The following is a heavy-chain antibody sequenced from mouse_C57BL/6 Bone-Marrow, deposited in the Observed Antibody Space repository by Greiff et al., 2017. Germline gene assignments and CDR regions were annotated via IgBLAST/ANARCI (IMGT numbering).Heavy chain of an antibody. J-gene: IGHJ1*03. CDR3: AMDSNYWYFDV. CDR1: GYTFTSYW. D-gene: IGHD2-5*01. Sequence: QVQLKQPGAELVKPGASVKVSCKASGYTFTSYWMHWVKQRPGQGLEWIGRIHPSDSDTNYNQKFKGKATLTVDKSSSTAYMQLSSLTSEDSAVYYCAMDSNYWYFDVWGTGTTVTVA. V-gene: IGHV1-74*01. CDR2: IHPSDSDT.